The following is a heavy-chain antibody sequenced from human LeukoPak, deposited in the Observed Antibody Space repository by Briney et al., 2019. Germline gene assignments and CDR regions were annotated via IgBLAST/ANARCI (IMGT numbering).Heavy chain of an antibody. CDR1: GGSFSGYY. CDR2: INHSGST. D-gene: IGHD6-13*01. V-gene: IGHV4-34*01. Sequence: SETLSLTCAVYGGSFSGYYWSRIRQPPGKGLEWIGEINHSGSTNYNPSLKSRVTISVDTSKNQFSLKLSSVTAADTAVYYCARVTGYRIEDYFDYWGQGTLVTVSS. J-gene: IGHJ4*02. CDR3: ARVTGYRIEDYFDY.